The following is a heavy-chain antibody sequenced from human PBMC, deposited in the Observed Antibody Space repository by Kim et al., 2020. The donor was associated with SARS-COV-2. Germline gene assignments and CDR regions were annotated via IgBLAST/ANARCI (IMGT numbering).Heavy chain of an antibody. CDR3: ARDVGWSGYSIAYYYYGIDV. D-gene: IGHD3-3*01. CDR1: GFTFSSYA. J-gene: IGHJ6*02. Sequence: GGSLRLSCAASGFTFSSYAMHWVRQAPGKGLEWVAVISYDGSNKYYADSVKGRFTISRDNSKNTLYLQMNSLRAEDTAVYYCARDVGWSGYSIAYYYYGIDVWGQGTTVTVSS. V-gene: IGHV3-30-3*01. CDR2: ISYDGSNK.